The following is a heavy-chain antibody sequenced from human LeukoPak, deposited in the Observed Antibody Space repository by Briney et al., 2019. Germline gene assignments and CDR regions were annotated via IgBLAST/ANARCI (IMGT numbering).Heavy chain of an antibody. V-gene: IGHV3-23*01. J-gene: IGHJ4*02. Sequence: GGSLRLSCAASGFTFSSYAMSWVRQAPGKGLEWVSAISSTGGRTYYADSVKGRFTISRDNSRNTVYLQMNSLRAEDTAVYYCAKESPYGDNRLYHFDYWGQATLVTVSS. CDR2: ISSTGGRT. CDR1: GFTFSSYA. CDR3: AKESPYGDNRLYHFDY. D-gene: IGHD4-17*01.